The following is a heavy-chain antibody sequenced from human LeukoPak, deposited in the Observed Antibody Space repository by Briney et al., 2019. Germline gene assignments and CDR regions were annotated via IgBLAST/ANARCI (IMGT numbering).Heavy chain of an antibody. V-gene: IGHV4-59*01. Sequence: SETLSLTCTVSGGSISSYYWSWIRQPPGKGLEWIGYIYYNGSTNYNPSLKSRVTISVDTSKNQFSLKLSSVTAADTAVYYCARGPVVVITTDAFDIWGQGTMVTVSS. CDR2: IYYNGST. CDR1: GGSISSYY. J-gene: IGHJ3*02. D-gene: IGHD3-22*01. CDR3: ARGPVVVITTDAFDI.